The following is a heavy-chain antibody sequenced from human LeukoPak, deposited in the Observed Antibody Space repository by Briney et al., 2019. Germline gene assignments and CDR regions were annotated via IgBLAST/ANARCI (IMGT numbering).Heavy chain of an antibody. V-gene: IGHV1-18*01. CDR1: GYTFTSYG. Sequence: ASVKVSCKASGYTFTSYGISWVRQAPGQGLEWMGWISAYNGNTNYARKLQGRVTMTTDTSTSTAYMELRSLRSDDTAVYYCARVGLGATIFDAFDIWGQGTMVTVSS. J-gene: IGHJ3*02. CDR3: ARVGLGATIFDAFDI. D-gene: IGHD5-12*01. CDR2: ISAYNGNT.